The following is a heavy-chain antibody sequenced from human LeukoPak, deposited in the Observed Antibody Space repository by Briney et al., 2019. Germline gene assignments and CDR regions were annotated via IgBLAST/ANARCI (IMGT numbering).Heavy chain of an antibody. D-gene: IGHD2-15*01. V-gene: IGHV5-10-1*01. J-gene: IGHJ5*02. CDR3: ARQAGVAAYSMGWFDP. CDR1: SFXSYW. Sequence: SFXSYWISWXRQMPGKGXEXXXXXXXSDSYTNYSPSFQGHVTISADKSISTAYLQWSSLKASDTAMYYCARQAGVAAYSMGWFDPWGQGTLVTVSS. CDR2: XXXSDSYT.